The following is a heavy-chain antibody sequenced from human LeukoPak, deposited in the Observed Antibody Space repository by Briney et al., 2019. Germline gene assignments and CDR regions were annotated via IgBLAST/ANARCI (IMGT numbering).Heavy chain of an antibody. CDR1: GYSISSGYY. CDR2: IYYGENT. V-gene: IGHV4-38-2*02. Sequence: SETLSLTCTVSGYSISSGYYWGWIRQPPGKGLEWIGNIYYGENTYYNPSLKSRVTISIDTSKNQFYLKLSSLTAADTAVYNCARRDDSSGYHKIFDYWGPGTLVTVSS. J-gene: IGHJ4*02. D-gene: IGHD3-22*01. CDR3: ARRDDSSGYHKIFDY.